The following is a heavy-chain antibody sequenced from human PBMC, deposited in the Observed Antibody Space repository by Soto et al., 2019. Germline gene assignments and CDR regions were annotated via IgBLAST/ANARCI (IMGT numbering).Heavy chain of an antibody. CDR2: ISPSSGHI. V-gene: IGHV3-21*06. D-gene: IGHD2-15*01. J-gene: IGHJ6*02. Sequence: EVHLVESGGGLVKPGGFLRLSCAVSGFTFSSCTMNWVRQAPGKGLEWVSSISPSSGHIYYADSVKGRFTISRDNAKNSLFLQMNSLRGEDTAVYYCSGCSGGACHKNYGMDVWGQGTTVTVSS. CDR1: GFTFSSCT. CDR3: SGCSGGACHKNYGMDV.